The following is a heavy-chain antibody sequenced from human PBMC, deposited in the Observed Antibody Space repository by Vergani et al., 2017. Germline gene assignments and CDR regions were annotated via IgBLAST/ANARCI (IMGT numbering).Heavy chain of an antibody. D-gene: IGHD4-17*01. CDR2: IIPIFGTA. Sequence: VQLVQSGAEVKKPGSSVKVSCKASGGTFSSYAISWVRQAPGQGLEWMGRIIPIFGTANYAQKFQGRVTITADESTSTAYMELSSLRSEDTAVYYCARPSWGPTVTTDRAYYYGMDVWGQGTTVTVSS. J-gene: IGHJ6*02. CDR1: GGTFSSYA. CDR3: ARPSWGPTVTTDRAYYYGMDV. V-gene: IGHV1-69*18.